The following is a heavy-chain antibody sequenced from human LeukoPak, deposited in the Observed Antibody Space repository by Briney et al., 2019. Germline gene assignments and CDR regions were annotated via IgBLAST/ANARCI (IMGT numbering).Heavy chain of an antibody. CDR1: GFTFSTST. CDR2: ISYDGSNK. J-gene: IGHJ4*02. Sequence: GRSLRLSCAASGFTFSTSTMHWVRQAPGKGLEWVAVISYDGSNKFYADSVKGRFTISRDNSKNTLYLHMNSLRDEDTGIYYCARDRTMTGDRGIDYWGQGTPVTVSS. V-gene: IGHV3-30-3*01. CDR3: ARDRTMTGDRGIDY. D-gene: IGHD3-22*01.